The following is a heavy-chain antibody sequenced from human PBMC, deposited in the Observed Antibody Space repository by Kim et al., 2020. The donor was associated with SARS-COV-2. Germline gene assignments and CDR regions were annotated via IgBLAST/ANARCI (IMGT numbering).Heavy chain of an antibody. Sequence: ATKFTGRVTITADESTSTAYMELSSLRSEDTAVYYCARDEVGYSYGAFRYWGQGTLVTVSS. CDR3: ARDEVGYSYGAFRY. V-gene: IGHV1-69*01. D-gene: IGHD5-18*01. J-gene: IGHJ4*02.